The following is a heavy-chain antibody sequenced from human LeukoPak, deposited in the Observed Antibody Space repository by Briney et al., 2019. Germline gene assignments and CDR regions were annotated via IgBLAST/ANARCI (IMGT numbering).Heavy chain of an antibody. V-gene: IGHV1-69*13. CDR3: ARDSLTYYDFWSGYYIPDYYYGMDV. D-gene: IGHD3-3*01. J-gene: IGHJ6*02. CDR2: IIPIFGTA. Sequence: SVKVSCKASGGTFSSYAISWVRQAPGQGLEWMGGIIPIFGTANYAQKFQGRVTITADESTSTAYMELSSLRSEDTAVYYCARDSLTYYDFWSGYYIPDYYYGMDVWGQGTTVTVSS. CDR1: GGTFSSYA.